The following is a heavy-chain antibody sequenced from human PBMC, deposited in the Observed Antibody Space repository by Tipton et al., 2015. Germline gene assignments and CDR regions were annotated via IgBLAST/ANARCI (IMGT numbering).Heavy chain of an antibody. CDR2: IYPTGGIT. D-gene: IGHD6-13*01. J-gene: IGHJ3*02. CDR3: ARDLRSSSWAFDI. Sequence: QLVQSGAEVKKPGASVKVSCKASGYTFATYYMHWVRQAPGQGLEWMGIIYPTGGITTYAQRFQGRVTMTRDTSTSTVYMELSSLRSEDTAVYYCARDLRSSSWAFDIWGQGTMVTVSS. V-gene: IGHV1-46*01. CDR1: GYTFATYY.